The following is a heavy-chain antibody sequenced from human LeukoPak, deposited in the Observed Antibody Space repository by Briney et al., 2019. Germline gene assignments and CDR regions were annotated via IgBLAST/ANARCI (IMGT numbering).Heavy chain of an antibody. CDR3: ARDTAMVMVGVWFDP. J-gene: IGHJ5*02. D-gene: IGHD5-18*01. Sequence: GGSLRLSCAASGFTFSDYYMSWIRQAPGKGLEWVSYISSSGSTIYYADSVKGRFTISRDNAKNSLYLQMNSLRAEDTAVYYCARDTAMVMVGVWFDPWGQGTLVTVSS. CDR1: GFTFSDYY. CDR2: ISSSGSTI. V-gene: IGHV3-11*01.